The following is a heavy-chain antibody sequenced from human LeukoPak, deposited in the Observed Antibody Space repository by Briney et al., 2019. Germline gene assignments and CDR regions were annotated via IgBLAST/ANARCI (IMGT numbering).Heavy chain of an antibody. CDR2: ISGSGGSI. CDR3: AKGFDSSWYEVHY. J-gene: IGHJ4*02. V-gene: IGHV3-23*01. CDR1: GFTFSSYA. D-gene: IGHD6-13*01. Sequence: PGGSLRLPCAASGFTFSSYAMSWVRQAPGKGLQWVSAISGSGGSIYYADSVKGRFTISRDNSKNTLYLQMNSLRAEDTAVYYCAKGFDSSWYEVHYWGQGTLVTVSS.